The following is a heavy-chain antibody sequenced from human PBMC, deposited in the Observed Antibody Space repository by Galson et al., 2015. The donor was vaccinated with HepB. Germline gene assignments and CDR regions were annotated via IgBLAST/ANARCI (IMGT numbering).Heavy chain of an antibody. Sequence: SVKVSCKASGYTFTSYHMHWVRQAPGQGLEWMGIINPSGGSTSYAQKFQGRVTMTRDTSTSTVYMELSSLRSEDTAVYYCARAGDSSGYYQYYFDYWGQGTLVTVSS. J-gene: IGHJ4*02. D-gene: IGHD3-22*01. CDR3: ARAGDSSGYYQYYFDY. V-gene: IGHV1-46*01. CDR1: GYTFTSYH. CDR2: INPSGGST.